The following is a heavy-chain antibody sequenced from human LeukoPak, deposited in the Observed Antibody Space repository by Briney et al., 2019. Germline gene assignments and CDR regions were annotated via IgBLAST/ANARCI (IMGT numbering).Heavy chain of an antibody. V-gene: IGHV4-38-2*02. Sequence: SSETLSLTCTVSGYSISSGFYWGWIRQPPGRGLEWIGSLYHSGTTYYNPSLKSRLTISVDTSKNQFSLKLSSVTAADTAVYYCARARSGSSSSGYYYYYMDVWGKGTTVTVSS. CDR1: GYSISSGFY. CDR3: ARARSGSSSSGYYYYYMDV. D-gene: IGHD6-6*01. CDR2: LYHSGTT. J-gene: IGHJ6*03.